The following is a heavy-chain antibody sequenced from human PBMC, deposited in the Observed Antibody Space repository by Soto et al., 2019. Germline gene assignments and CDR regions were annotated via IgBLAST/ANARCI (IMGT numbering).Heavy chain of an antibody. J-gene: IGHJ5*02. V-gene: IGHV4-59*12. D-gene: IGHD6-19*01. CDR1: GSSIIGYC. CDR2: IHYSGSA. Sequence: SETLSLTCAVSGSSIIGYCWTWIRQSPERGLEWIGYIHYSGSANYNPSLNSRLTMSVDRSKSQFSMKLASVTAADTAVYYCARGVGGSGLNWFDPWGQGTLVTVSS. CDR3: ARGVGGSGLNWFDP.